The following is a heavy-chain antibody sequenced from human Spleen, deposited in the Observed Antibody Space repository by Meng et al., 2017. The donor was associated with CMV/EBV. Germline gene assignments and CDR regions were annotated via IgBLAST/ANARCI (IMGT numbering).Heavy chain of an antibody. Sequence: SETLSLTCTVSGGSISSGDYYWSWIRQPPEKGLEWIGYISNSGSTSYNPSLKSRVNMSIATSENQFSLRLRSVTAADTAVYYCARVLSSYYGMDVWGQGTTVTVSS. CDR3: ARVLSSYYGMDV. J-gene: IGHJ6*02. D-gene: IGHD2-15*01. CDR2: ISNSGST. V-gene: IGHV4-61*08. CDR1: GGSISSGDYY.